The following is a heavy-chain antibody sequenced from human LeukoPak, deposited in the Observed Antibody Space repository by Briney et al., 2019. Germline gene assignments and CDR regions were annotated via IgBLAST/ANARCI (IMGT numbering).Heavy chain of an antibody. J-gene: IGHJ4*02. V-gene: IGHV1-24*01. CDR3: ATCYYDSSGYYLDY. CDR1: GYTLTELS. CDR2: FDPEDGET. D-gene: IGHD3-22*01. Sequence: ASVKVSCKASGYTLTELSMHWVRQAPGKGLEWMGGFDPEDGETIYAQKFQGRVTMTEDTSTDTAYMELSSLRSEDTAVYYCATCYYDSSGYYLDYWGQGTLVTVSS.